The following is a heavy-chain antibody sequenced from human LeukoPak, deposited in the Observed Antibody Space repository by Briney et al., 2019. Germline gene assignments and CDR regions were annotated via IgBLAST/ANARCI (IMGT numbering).Heavy chain of an antibody. Sequence: PGGSLRLSCAASGFTFNNYVMSWVRQAPGKGLEWVSGIDYSGGHTNYADSVKGRFTISRDNAKNSLYLQMNSLRAEDTAVYYCARAPDGDPAPGDLWGRGTLVTVSS. CDR3: ARAPDGDPAPGDL. CDR1: GFTFNNYV. CDR2: IDYSGGHT. V-gene: IGHV3-21*01. D-gene: IGHD4-17*01. J-gene: IGHJ2*01.